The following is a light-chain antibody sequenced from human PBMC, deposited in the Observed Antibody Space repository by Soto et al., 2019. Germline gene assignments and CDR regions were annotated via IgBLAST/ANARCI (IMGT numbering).Light chain of an antibody. V-gene: IGKV2-28*01. CDR2: LSS. CDR1: QSLLHRNGYNY. CDR3: MQALQTPVT. J-gene: IGKJ5*01. Sequence: DIVMTQSPLSLPVTPGEPASISCRSSQSLLHRNGYNYLDWYLQKPGQSPQLLLYLSSNRASGIPDRFSGSGSGTDFTLKISRMEAEDVGVYYCMQALQTPVTFGQGTRLEIK.